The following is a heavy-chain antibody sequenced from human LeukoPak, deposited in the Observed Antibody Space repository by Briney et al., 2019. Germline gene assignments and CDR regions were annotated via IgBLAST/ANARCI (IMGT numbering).Heavy chain of an antibody. Sequence: SETLSLTCTVSGGSIRSYYWSWIRQAPGQGLEWIGYIYYSGTTNRNPSLKSRVTLSVDTSKNQFSLKLSSVTAADTAVYYCARDYYDSSGYYVNDYWGQGTLVTVSS. CDR2: IYYSGTT. J-gene: IGHJ4*02. V-gene: IGHV4-59*01. D-gene: IGHD3-22*01. CDR3: ARDYYDSSGYYVNDY. CDR1: GGSIRSYY.